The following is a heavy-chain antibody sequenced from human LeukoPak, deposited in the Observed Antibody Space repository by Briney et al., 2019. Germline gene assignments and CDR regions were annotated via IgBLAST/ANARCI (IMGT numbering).Heavy chain of an antibody. CDR3: ASKGGSFTISGVVYNDAFAI. Sequence: PGGSLRLSCAASGFTFSNYAMNWVRQAPGKGLEWVSAISDSGRTYYADSVRGRFTISRDNSKNSLYLQMNNLRAEDTAVYYCASKGGSFTISGVVYNDAFAIWGQGTMVTVSA. V-gene: IGHV3-23*01. J-gene: IGHJ3*02. CDR2: ISDSGRT. D-gene: IGHD3-3*01. CDR1: GFTFSNYA.